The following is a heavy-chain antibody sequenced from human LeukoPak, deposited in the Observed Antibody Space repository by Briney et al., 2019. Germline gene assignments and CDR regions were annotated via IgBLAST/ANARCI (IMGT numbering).Heavy chain of an antibody. D-gene: IGHD1-14*01. J-gene: IGHJ4*02. CDR1: GYTFTAYY. Sequence: GASVKVSCTASGYTFTAYYMHWVRQAPGQGLEWMGIINHSGGDTSYAQKFQGRLTMTRDTSTNTVYMELTSLRSEDTAVYYCAREVMDNLRFDYWGQGTLVTVSS. CDR2: INHSGGDT. V-gene: IGHV1-46*01. CDR3: AREVMDNLRFDY.